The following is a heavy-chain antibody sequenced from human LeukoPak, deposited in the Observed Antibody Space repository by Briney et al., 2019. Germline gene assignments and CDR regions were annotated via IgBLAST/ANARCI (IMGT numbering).Heavy chain of an antibody. CDR1: GFTFSSYA. Sequence: PGGSLRLSCAASGFTFSSYAMSWVRQAPGKGLEWVSVISYDGSNKYYADSVKGRFTISRDNSKNTRYLQMNSLRAEDTAVYYCARASGDAYYYYYMDVWGKGTTVTVSS. V-gene: IGHV3-30*01. D-gene: IGHD7-27*01. CDR3: ARASGDAYYYYYMDV. CDR2: ISYDGSNK. J-gene: IGHJ6*03.